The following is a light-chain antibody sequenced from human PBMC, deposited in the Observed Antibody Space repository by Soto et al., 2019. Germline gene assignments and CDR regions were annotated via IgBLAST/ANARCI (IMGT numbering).Light chain of an antibody. J-gene: IGKJ5*01. CDR1: QSVSSSY. CDR2: GAS. Sequence: EIVLTQSSGTLSLSPGERATLSCRASQSVSSSYLAWYQQKPGQAPRLLIYGASSRATGIPDRFSGSGSATDFTLTISRLEPEDFAVFYCQQYGGSPITFGQGTRLEIK. CDR3: QQYGGSPIT. V-gene: IGKV3-20*01.